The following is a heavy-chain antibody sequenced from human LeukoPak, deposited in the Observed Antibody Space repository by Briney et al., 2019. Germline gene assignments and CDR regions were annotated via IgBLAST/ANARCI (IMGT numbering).Heavy chain of an antibody. V-gene: IGHV3-7*01. D-gene: IGHD3-22*01. J-gene: IGHJ3*02. CDR2: IKQDGSEK. CDR3: ARDLNYYDSSGYYYHDAFDI. CDR1: GFTFSSYW. Sequence: GGSLRLSCAASGFTFSSYWMSWVRQAPGKGLEWVANIKQDGSEKYYVDSVKGRFTISRDNAKNSPYLQMNSLRAEDTAVYYCARDLNYYDSSGYYYHDAFDIWGQGTMVTVSS.